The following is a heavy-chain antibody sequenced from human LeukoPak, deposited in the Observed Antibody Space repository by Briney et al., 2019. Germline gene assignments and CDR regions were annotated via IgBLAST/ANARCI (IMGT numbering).Heavy chain of an antibody. Sequence: GASVTXXCKAXGGXXSSYAISWVRQAPGQGVEWMGGIIPILGIANYAQKFQGRGTITADKSTSTAYMELSSLRSEDTAVYYCAINDDSSGYYSFDYWGQGTLVTVSS. J-gene: IGHJ4*02. CDR1: GGXXSSYA. D-gene: IGHD3-22*01. CDR3: AINDDSSGYYSFDY. V-gene: IGHV1-69*10. CDR2: IIPILGIA.